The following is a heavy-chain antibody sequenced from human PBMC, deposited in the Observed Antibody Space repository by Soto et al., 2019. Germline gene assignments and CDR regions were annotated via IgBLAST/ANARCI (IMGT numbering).Heavy chain of an antibody. CDR1: GGSISSGVYY. CDR3: SRFRSSNWYGVFDY. D-gene: IGHD6-13*01. CDR2: IYYSGST. V-gene: IGHV4-61*08. J-gene: IGHJ4*02. Sequence: SETLSLTCTVSGGSISSGVYYWSWIRQPPGKGLEWIGYIYYSGSTNYNPSLKSRVTISVDTSKNQFSLKLTSVTAADTAVYYCSRFRSSNWYGVFDYWGQGTLVTVSS.